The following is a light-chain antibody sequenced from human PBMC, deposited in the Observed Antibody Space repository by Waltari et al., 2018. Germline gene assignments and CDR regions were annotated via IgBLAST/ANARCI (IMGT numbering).Light chain of an antibody. J-gene: IGLJ3*02. CDR3: ATWDDSLSAWV. V-gene: IGLV1-47*01. CDR2: RNN. CDR1: SSNIGSTY. Sequence: QSVLTQPPSASGTPGQRVTVSCSGSSSNIGSTYVYWYQQLPGTAPRLLIYRNNQRPAGGPARFAGSKSGTSASLAISGLRSEDEADYYCATWDDSLSAWVFGGGTKLTVL.